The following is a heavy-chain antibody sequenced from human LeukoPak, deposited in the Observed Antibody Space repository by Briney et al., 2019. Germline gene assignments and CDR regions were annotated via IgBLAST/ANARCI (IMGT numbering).Heavy chain of an antibody. V-gene: IGHV1-18*04. CDR3: ARDNALPAADDGGGDYYYYMDV. CDR1: GYTFTGYY. J-gene: IGHJ6*03. D-gene: IGHD3-16*01. Sequence: ASVKVSCTASGYTFTGYYMHWVRQAPGQGLEWMGWISAYNGNTNYAQKLQGRVTMTTDTSTSTAYMELRSLRSDDTAVYYCARDNALPAADDGGGDYYYYMDVWGKGTTVTISS. CDR2: ISAYNGNT.